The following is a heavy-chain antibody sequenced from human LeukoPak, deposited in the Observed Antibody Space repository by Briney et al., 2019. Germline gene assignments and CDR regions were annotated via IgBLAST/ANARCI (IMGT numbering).Heavy chain of an antibody. CDR3: ARWGIGDLRNTFDI. CDR1: GYTLTELS. CDR2: FDPEDGET. V-gene: IGHV1-24*01. D-gene: IGHD3-10*01. J-gene: IGHJ3*02. Sequence: ASVKVSCKVSGYTLTELSMHWVRQAPGKGLEWMGGFDPEDGETIYAQKFQGRVTMTRDTSISTAYMEMSRLRSDDTAVYYCARWGIGDLRNTFDIWGHGTMVTVSS.